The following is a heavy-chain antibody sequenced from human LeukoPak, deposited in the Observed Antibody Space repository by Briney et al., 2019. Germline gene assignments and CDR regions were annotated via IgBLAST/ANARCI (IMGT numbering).Heavy chain of an antibody. J-gene: IGHJ4*02. CDR3: ARDRHLWLVEVLDY. D-gene: IGHD6-19*01. CDR2: INPNSGGT. Sequence: ASVKVSCKASGYIFTGYYMHWVRQAPGQGLEWMGWINPNSGGTNYAQKFQGWVTMTRDTSISTAYMELSRLRSDDTAVYYCARDRHLWLVEVLDYWGQGTLVTVSS. V-gene: IGHV1-2*04. CDR1: GYIFTGYY.